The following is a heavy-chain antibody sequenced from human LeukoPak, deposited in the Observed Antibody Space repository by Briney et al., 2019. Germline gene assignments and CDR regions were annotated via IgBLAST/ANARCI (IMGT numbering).Heavy chain of an antibody. D-gene: IGHD5-24*01. CDR1: GGSFSGYY. V-gene: IGHV4-34*01. J-gene: IGHJ5*02. Sequence: PSETLSLTCAVYGGSFSGYYWSWIRQPPGKGLEWIGEINHSGSTNYNPSLKSRVTISVDTSKNQFSLKLSSVTAADTAVYYCARGRGERWLQLNWFDPWGQGTLVTVSS. CDR3: ARGRGERWLQLNWFDP. CDR2: INHSGST.